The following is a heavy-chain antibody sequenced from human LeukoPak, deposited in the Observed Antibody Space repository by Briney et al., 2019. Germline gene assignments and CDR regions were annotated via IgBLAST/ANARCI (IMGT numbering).Heavy chain of an antibody. Sequence: GGSLRLPCAASGFTFSSYAMHWVRQAPGKGLEWVAFIRYDGNNKYYVDSVKGRFTISRDNSGNTLYIQMNSLKAEDTAVYYCAKELELRTYYYYYMDVWGKGTTVTVSS. D-gene: IGHD1-7*01. CDR3: AKELELRTYYYYYMDV. V-gene: IGHV3-30*02. J-gene: IGHJ6*03. CDR1: GFTFSSYA. CDR2: IRYDGNNK.